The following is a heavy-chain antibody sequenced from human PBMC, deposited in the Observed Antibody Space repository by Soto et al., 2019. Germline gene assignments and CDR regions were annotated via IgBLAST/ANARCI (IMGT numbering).Heavy chain of an antibody. CDR3: ARTARATVTMGGYYYYDMDV. CDR1: GGSINSGGYY. J-gene: IGHJ6*02. Sequence: QVQLQESGPGLVKPSQTLSLTCTVSGGSINSGGYYWTWIRQHPGKGLEWIGHIYQSGSAYYNPSLKSRVTMSVDTSKNPFSLKLTSVTAADTAVYYCARTARATVTMGGYYYYDMDVWGQGTTVTVSS. CDR2: IYQSGSA. V-gene: IGHV4-31*03. D-gene: IGHD4-17*01.